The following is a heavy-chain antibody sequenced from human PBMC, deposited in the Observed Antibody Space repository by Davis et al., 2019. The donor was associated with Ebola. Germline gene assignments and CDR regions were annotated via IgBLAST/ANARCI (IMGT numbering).Heavy chain of an antibody. V-gene: IGHV4-39*01. Sequence: MPSETLSLTCAVYGGSFSGYYWGWIRQPPGKGLEWIGSIYYSGSTYYNPSLKSRVTISVDTSKNQFSLKLSSVTAADTAVYYCVRHGEATVFFDWYFDLWGRGTLVTVSS. CDR3: VRHGEATVFFDWYFDL. CDR1: GGSFSGYY. D-gene: IGHD4-17*01. J-gene: IGHJ2*01. CDR2: IYYSGST.